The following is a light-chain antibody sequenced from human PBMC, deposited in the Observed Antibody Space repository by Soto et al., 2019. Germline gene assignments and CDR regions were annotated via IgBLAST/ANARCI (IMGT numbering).Light chain of an antibody. CDR1: QTVSTN. V-gene: IGKV3-15*01. Sequence: RVITQSPATLSVSPWERATLSCRASQTVSTNLAWCQLKHGRAPRLLIYGASTRATDMPGTFSGRGSGTELTITISSLQSEDCEVYYGQYRSNWRITFGQGTRLEIK. CDR3: QYRSNWRIT. J-gene: IGKJ5*01. CDR2: GAS.